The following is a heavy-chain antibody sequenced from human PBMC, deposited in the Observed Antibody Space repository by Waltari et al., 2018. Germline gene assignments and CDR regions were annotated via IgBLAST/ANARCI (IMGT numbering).Heavy chain of an antibody. Sequence: QVQLVQSGAEVRKPGSSVKVSCKTSGGTFGSDTITWVRQATGHGLEWVGRISPVPGIATYAQQFQGRVTISADTSTGTAYMALNSLTADDTAVYYCAREYSHYYYMDVWGTGTTVTVSS. CDR3: AREYSHYYYMDV. V-gene: IGHV1-69*02. CDR1: GGTFGSDT. CDR2: ISPVPGIA. J-gene: IGHJ6*03. D-gene: IGHD6-6*01.